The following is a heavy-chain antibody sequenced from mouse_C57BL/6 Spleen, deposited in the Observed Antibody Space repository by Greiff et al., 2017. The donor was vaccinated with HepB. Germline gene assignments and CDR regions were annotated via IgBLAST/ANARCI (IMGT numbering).Heavy chain of an antibody. Sequence: EVKVIESGPGLVKPSQTVFLTCTVTGISITTGNYRWSWIRQFPGNKLEWIGYIYYSGTITYNPSLTSRTTITRDTPKNQFFLEMNSLTAEDTATYYCARDRVYDGYYDYAMDYWGQGTSVTVSS. CDR3: ARDRVYDGYYDYAMDY. CDR2: IYYSGTI. J-gene: IGHJ4*01. D-gene: IGHD2-3*01. CDR1: GISITTGNYR. V-gene: IGHV3-5*01.